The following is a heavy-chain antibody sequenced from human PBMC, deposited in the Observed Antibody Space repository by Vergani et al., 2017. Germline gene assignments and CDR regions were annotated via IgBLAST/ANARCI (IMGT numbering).Heavy chain of an antibody. CDR1: GFTFSSYA. Sequence: EVQLLESGGGSVQPGGSLRLSCAASGFTFSSYAMKWVRQAPGKGLEWVSAISGSGGSTYYADSVKGRFTISRDNSKNTLYLQMNSLRAEDTAVYYCSKDGDSWPESDYYGMDVWGQGTTVTGSS. CDR3: SKDGDSWPESDYYGMDV. CDR2: ISGSGGST. D-gene: IGHD6-13*01. J-gene: IGHJ6*02. V-gene: IGHV3-23*01.